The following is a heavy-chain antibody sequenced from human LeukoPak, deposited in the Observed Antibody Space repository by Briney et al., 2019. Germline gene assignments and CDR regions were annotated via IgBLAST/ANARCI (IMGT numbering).Heavy chain of an antibody. CDR1: GYTFTSYY. D-gene: IGHD3-9*01. V-gene: IGHV1-2*02. CDR3: ARSPDILTGENFDY. Sequence: ASGKVSCKASGYTFTSYYMHWVRQAPGQGLEWMGWINLNSGGTNDAQKFQDRGTLTRDTSISTAYMELSRLRSDDTAVYYCARSPDILTGENFDYWGQGTLVTVSS. CDR2: INLNSGGT. J-gene: IGHJ4*02.